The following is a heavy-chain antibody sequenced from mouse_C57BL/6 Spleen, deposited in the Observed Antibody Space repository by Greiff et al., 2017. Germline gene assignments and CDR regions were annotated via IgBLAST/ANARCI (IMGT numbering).Heavy chain of an antibody. V-gene: IGHV1-52*01. Sequence: VQLQQSGAELVRPGSSVKLSCKASGYTFTSYWMHWVKQRPIQGLEWIGNIDPSDSETHYNQKFKDKATLTVDKSSSTAYMQLSSLTSEDSAVYYCARVMITTGRLNYWGQGTTLTVSS. CDR2: IDPSDSET. D-gene: IGHD2-4*01. CDR1: GYTFTSYW. CDR3: ARVMITTGRLNY. J-gene: IGHJ2*01.